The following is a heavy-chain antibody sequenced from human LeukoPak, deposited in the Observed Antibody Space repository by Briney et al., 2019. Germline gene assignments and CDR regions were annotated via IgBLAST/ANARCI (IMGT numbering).Heavy chain of an antibody. V-gene: IGHV3-23*01. D-gene: IGHD1-26*01. CDR2: ISGSGIVT. Sequence: GGSLRLSCAISGFTFAKFAMSWVRQAPGKGLEWVSTISGSGIVTYYADSVKGRFTISRDNSKNTLYLQMNSLRAEDTAVYYCAKDLDSGSVGDFDYWGQGTLVTVSS. CDR3: AKDLDSGSVGDFDY. J-gene: IGHJ4*02. CDR1: GFTFAKFA.